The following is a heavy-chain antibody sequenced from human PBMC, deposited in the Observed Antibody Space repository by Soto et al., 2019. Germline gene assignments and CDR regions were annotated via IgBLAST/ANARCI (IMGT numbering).Heavy chain of an antibody. D-gene: IGHD1-1*01. V-gene: IGHV4-30-4*01. J-gene: IGHJ5*01. CDR3: ASGVHNNLLDP. Sequence: SEALSLTWTVSGGSISSGDYYWCWIRQPPGKGLEWIGYIYYSGSTYYNPSLKSRVTISVDTSKNQFSLKLSSVTAADTALYYCASGVHNNLLDPWAQRTPDTVSS. CDR1: GGSISSGDYY. CDR2: IYYSGST.